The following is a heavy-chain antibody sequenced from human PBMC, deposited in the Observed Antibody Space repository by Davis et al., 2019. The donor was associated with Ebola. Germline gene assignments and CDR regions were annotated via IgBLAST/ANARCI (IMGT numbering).Heavy chain of an antibody. V-gene: IGHV3-66*01. Sequence: GESLKISCAASGFTVKTNDMTWVRQAPGKGLEWVSVLHTGGSIYYADSVKDRFTISSDSSKNTVSLQMNGLRAEDTAMYYCAKDTANIWFDVWGQGTMVTVSS. J-gene: IGHJ3*01. CDR3: AKDTANIWFDV. D-gene: IGHD2-21*02. CDR2: LHTGGSI. CDR1: GFTVKTND.